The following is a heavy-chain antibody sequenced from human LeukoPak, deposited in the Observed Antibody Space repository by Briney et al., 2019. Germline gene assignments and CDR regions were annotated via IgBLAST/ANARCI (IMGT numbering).Heavy chain of an antibody. V-gene: IGHV3-23*01. Sequence: PGASLRLSCAASGFTFSSYAMSWVRQAPGKGLEWVSAISGSGGSTYYADSVKGRFTISRDNSKNTLCLQMNSLRAEDTAVYYCANRIAVAGGNYFDYWGQGTLVTVSS. CDR1: GFTFSSYA. CDR2: ISGSGGST. J-gene: IGHJ4*02. CDR3: ANRIAVAGGNYFDY. D-gene: IGHD6-19*01.